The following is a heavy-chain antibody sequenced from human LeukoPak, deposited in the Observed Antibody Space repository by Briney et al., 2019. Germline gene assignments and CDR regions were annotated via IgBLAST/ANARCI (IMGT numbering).Heavy chain of an antibody. V-gene: IGHV3-30*18. CDR2: ISYDESER. CDR1: GLTFSSYG. Sequence: PGGSLRLSCEASGLTFSSYGMHWVRQAPGKGLEWVASISYDESERYYGDSVKGRFTISRDNSKNTLYLQINSLRAEDTALYYCAKDFRGRGYNYGTVFDHRGQGTLVTVSS. CDR3: AKDFRGRGYNYGTVFDH. J-gene: IGHJ4*02. D-gene: IGHD5-18*01.